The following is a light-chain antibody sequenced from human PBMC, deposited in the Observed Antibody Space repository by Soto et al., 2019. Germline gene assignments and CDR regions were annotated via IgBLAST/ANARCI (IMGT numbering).Light chain of an antibody. V-gene: IGKV3-20*01. CDR2: SAS. CDR3: HQYGGSPIT. Sequence: EVVWTQSPGTLSLSPGGRVTLSCRASQSVSGSYLAWYQHKPGQAPRLLLYSASLRATGVPDRFSGSGSGTDFTLTITRLEPEDFAVYFCHQYGGSPITFGQGTRLEIK. CDR1: QSVSGSY. J-gene: IGKJ5*01.